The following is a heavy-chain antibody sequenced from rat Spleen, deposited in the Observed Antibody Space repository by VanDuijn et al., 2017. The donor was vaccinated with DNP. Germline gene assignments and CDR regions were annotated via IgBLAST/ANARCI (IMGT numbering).Heavy chain of an antibody. Sequence: EVQLVESGGGLVQPGRSLKLSCAASGFTFSNYWMYWIRQAPGKGLEWVASIKTGGGSRPYSPDSVKGRFTISRDTAKSSLYLQMNSLKSEDTATYYCTRGVYYGSSWAFDYWGHGVMVTVSS. CDR2: IKTGGGSRP. D-gene: IGHD1-6*01. CDR1: GFTFSNYW. CDR3: TRGVYYGSSWAFDY. V-gene: IGHV5-31*01. J-gene: IGHJ2*01.